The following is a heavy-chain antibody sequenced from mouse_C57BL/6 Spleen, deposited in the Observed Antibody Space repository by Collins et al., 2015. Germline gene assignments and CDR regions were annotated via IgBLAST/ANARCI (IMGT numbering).Heavy chain of an antibody. J-gene: IGHJ2*01. CDR3: ARGGGTTVVATNFDY. Sequence: QVQLQQPGAELVMPGASVKLSCKASGYTFTSYWMHWVKQRPGQGLEWIGEIDPSDSYTNCNQKFKGKSTLTVDKSSSTAYMQLSSPTSEDSAVYYCARGGGTTVVATNFDYWGQGTTLTVSS. CDR1: GYTFTSYW. D-gene: IGHD1-1*01. CDR2: IDPSDSYT. V-gene: IGHV1-69*01.